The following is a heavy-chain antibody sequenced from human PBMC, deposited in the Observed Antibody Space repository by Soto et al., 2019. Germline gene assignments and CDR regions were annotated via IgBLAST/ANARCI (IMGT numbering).Heavy chain of an antibody. CDR2: ISYDGTYK. J-gene: IGHJ4*02. V-gene: IGHV3-30*18. CDR3: AKDVFTDHAENGDQLRWRQVHY. Sequence: KGLEWVALISYDGTYKYHADSVKGRFTISRDNSDNTLHLQMNSLRADDTAVYYCAKDVFTDHAENGDQLRWRQVHYWGKGTLV. D-gene: IGHD1-1*01.